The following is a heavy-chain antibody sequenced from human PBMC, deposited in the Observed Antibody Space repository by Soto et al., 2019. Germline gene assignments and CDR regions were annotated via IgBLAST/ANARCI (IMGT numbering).Heavy chain of an antibody. CDR2: ISYSGST. J-gene: IGHJ6*02. D-gene: IGHD3-10*01. Sequence: SETLSLTCAVSGGSISSSSYYWGWIRQPPGKGLEWIGSISYSGSTNYNPSLKSRVTISVDTSKNQFSLKLTSVTAADTAVYYCTTQGFGGLHGLVDVWGQGTTVTVSS. V-gene: IGHV4-39*07. CDR1: GGSISSSSYY. CDR3: TTQGFGGLHGLVDV.